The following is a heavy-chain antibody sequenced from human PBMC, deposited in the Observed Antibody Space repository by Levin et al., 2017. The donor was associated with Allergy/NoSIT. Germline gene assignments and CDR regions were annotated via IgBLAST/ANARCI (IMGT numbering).Heavy chain of an antibody. D-gene: IGHD3-10*01. Sequence: GGSLRLSCKASGGTFSSYAISWVRQAPGQGLEWMGGIIPIFGTANYAQKFQGRVTITADESTSTAYMELSSLRSEDTAVYYCARGGFGDPQSLGYWGQGTLVTVSS. V-gene: IGHV1-69*01. J-gene: IGHJ4*02. CDR1: GGTFSSYA. CDR2: IIPIFGTA. CDR3: ARGGFGDPQSLGY.